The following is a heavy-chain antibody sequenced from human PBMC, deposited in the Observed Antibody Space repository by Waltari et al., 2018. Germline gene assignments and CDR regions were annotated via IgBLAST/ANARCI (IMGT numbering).Heavy chain of an antibody. CDR2: LYPGDTI. D-gene: IGHD3-3*01. J-gene: IGHJ6*02. CDR3: ARWLLSERKGIDV. CDR1: RPTDRSNF. V-gene: IGHV3-53*01. Sequence: EVQLVESGGLLMPPGGSLGLYWAASRPTDRSNFMTWVRQAQGKGLEWVSILYPGDTIYYADSVKGRFTISRDNSKNTLYLQMNSLRVEDTAVYYCARWLLSERKGIDVWGQGTTVTVSS.